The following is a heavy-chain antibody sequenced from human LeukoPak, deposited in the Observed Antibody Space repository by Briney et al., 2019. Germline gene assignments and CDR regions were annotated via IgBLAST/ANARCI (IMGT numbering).Heavy chain of an antibody. CDR3: ARRYCSGGSCYSSWVRFDP. CDR1: GYTFTSYG. V-gene: IGHV1-18*01. D-gene: IGHD2-15*01. CDR2: ISAYNGNT. Sequence: GASVKVSCKASGYTFTSYGISWVRQAPGQGLEWMGWISAYNGNTNYAQKLQGRVTMTTDTSTSTAYMELRSLRSDDTAVYYCARRYCSGGSCYSSWVRFDPWGQGTLVTVSS. J-gene: IGHJ5*02.